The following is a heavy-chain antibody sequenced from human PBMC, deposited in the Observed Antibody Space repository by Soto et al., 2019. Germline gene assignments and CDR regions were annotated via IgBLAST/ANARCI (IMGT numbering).Heavy chain of an antibody. J-gene: IGHJ4*02. Sequence: GGSLRLSCAASGFTFRNYEIHWVRQAPGKGLEWGSAVSKNGAVTDYANSVKGRFTISRDNSRSTLYLQMNNLRAEDTAIYFCAKVPASLKTFDYWGQGTLVTVSS. V-gene: IGHV3-23*01. CDR3: AKVPASLKTFDY. CDR1: GFTFRNYE. D-gene: IGHD2-2*01. CDR2: VSKNGAVT.